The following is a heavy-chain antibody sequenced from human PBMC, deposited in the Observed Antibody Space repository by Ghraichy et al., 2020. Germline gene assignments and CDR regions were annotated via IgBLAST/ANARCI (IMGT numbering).Heavy chain of an antibody. V-gene: IGHV4-39*07. D-gene: IGHD1-26*01. Sequence: SETLSLTCTVSGDSVSSSSYYWGWIRQPPGQGLEWITSIYFTGTTYYHPSLKSRVTMSVDTYTNQFSLRLTSVTAADTSVYYCARGRTPQSGSYPDAFDIWGQGTKITVSS. CDR1: GDSVSSSSYY. CDR2: IYFTGTT. J-gene: IGHJ3*02. CDR3: ARGRTPQSGSYPDAFDI.